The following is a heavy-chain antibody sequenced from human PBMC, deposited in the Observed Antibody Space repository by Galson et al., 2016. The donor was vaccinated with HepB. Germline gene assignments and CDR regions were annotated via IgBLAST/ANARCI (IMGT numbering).Heavy chain of an antibody. CDR1: GFTFSTYY. J-gene: IGHJ3*02. CDR3: ARERFCTSAACYVGTAFHI. Sequence: SPRLSCATSGFTFSTYYMTWVRQPPGKGLEWVAGIKQDGSEKHYVDSVKGRFTISRDNAKNSLYVQMDSLRAEDTAVYFCARERFCTSAACYVGTAFHIADQGTMVTVSS. V-gene: IGHV3-7*05. CDR2: IKQDGSEK. D-gene: IGHD2-2*01.